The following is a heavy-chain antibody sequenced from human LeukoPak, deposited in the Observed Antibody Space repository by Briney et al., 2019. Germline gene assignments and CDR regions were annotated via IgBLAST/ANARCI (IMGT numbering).Heavy chain of an antibody. V-gene: IGHV1-18*01. D-gene: IGHD6-19*01. CDR3: ARDIAVAGTEKNDDFDI. CDR2: ISAYNGNT. CDR1: GYTFTSYG. J-gene: IGHJ3*02. Sequence: GASVKVSCKASGYTFTSYGISWVRQAPGQGLEWMGWISAYNGNTNYAQKLQGRVTMTTDTSTSTAYMALRSLKSDDTAVYYCARDIAVAGTEKNDDFDIWGQGTMVTVSS.